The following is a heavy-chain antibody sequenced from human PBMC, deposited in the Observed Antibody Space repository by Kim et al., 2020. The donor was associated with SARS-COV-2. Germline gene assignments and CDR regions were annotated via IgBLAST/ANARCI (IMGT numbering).Heavy chain of an antibody. V-gene: IGHV3-33*05. J-gene: IGHJ6*02. D-gene: IGHD3-22*01. CDR2: ISYDGSNK. CDR1: GFTFSSYG. Sequence: GGSLRLSCAASGFTFSSYGIHWVRQAPGKGLEWVAVISYDGSNKYYADSVKGRFTISRDNSKNMLYLQMNSLRAEDTAVYYCARDRWNYYESSGFISPRGYYYYGMDVWGQGTTVTVSS. CDR3: ARDRWNYYESSGFISPRGYYYYGMDV.